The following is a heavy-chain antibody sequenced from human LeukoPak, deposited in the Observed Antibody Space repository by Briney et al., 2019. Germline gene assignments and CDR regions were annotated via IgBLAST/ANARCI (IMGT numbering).Heavy chain of an antibody. V-gene: IGHV4-4*07. J-gene: IGHJ4*02. Sequence: PSETLSLTCTVSGGSISSYYWSWIRQPAGKGLEWIGRIYTSGSTNYNPSLKSRVTISVDTSKNQFSLKLSSVTAADTAVYYCARGRRITYYYGSGSYPFDYWGQGTLVTVSS. CDR2: IYTSGST. D-gene: IGHD3-10*01. CDR3: ARGRRITYYYGSGSYPFDY. CDR1: GGSISSYY.